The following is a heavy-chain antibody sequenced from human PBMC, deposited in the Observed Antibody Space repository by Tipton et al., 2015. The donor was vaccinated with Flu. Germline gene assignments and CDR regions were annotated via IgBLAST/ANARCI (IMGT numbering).Heavy chain of an antibody. CDR3: ARVGGDYRDTSGFIPWFDL. Sequence: TLSLTCTVSGDSMGTYSWSWIRQPPGKGLEWIGYTTYSGTTNYNPSLKSRVTISVDTSKNQFSLRLSSVTAADTAVYYCARVGGDYRDTSGFIPWFDLWGQGTLVTVSS. CDR1: GDSMGTYS. V-gene: IGHV4-59*01. D-gene: IGHD3-22*01. CDR2: TTYSGTT. J-gene: IGHJ5*02.